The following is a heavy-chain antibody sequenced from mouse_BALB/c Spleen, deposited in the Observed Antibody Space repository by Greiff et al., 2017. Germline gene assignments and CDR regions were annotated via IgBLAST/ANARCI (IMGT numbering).Heavy chain of an antibody. J-gene: IGHJ4*01. Sequence: EVQLVESGGGLVQPGGSLRLSCATSGFTFTDYYMSWVRQPPGKALEWLGFIRNKANGYTTEYSASVKGRFTISRDNSQSILYLQMNTLRAEDSATYYCARGGLDYAMDYWGQGTSVTVSS. CDR3: ARGGLDYAMDY. CDR2: IRNKANGYTT. D-gene: IGHD2-2*01. CDR1: GFTFTDYY. V-gene: IGHV7-3*02.